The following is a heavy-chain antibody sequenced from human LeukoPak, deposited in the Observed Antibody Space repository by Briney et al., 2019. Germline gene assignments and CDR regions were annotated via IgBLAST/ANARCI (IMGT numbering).Heavy chain of an antibody. Sequence: GGSLRLSCAASGFTFSSYSMNWVRQAPGKGLEWVSSISSSSSYIYYADSVKGRFTIPRDNAKNSLYLQMNSLRAEDTAVYYCARASDIVATITNYMDVWGKGTTVTISS. J-gene: IGHJ6*03. CDR1: GFTFSSYS. CDR2: ISSSSSYI. D-gene: IGHD5-12*01. V-gene: IGHV3-21*01. CDR3: ARASDIVATITNYMDV.